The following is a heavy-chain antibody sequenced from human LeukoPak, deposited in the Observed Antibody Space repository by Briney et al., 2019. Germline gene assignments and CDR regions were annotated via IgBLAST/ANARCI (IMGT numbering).Heavy chain of an antibody. CDR2: IYYSGST. CDR1: GGSISSSSYY. J-gene: IGHJ4*02. V-gene: IGHV4-39*01. Sequence: SETLSLTCTVSGGSISSSSYYWGWIRQPPGKGLEWIGSIYYSGSTYYNPSLKSRVTISVDTSKNQFSLKLSSVTAADTAVYYCARVFYYDSSGYYSDLYFDYWGQGTLVTVSS. CDR3: ARVFYYDSSGYYSDLYFDY. D-gene: IGHD3-22*01.